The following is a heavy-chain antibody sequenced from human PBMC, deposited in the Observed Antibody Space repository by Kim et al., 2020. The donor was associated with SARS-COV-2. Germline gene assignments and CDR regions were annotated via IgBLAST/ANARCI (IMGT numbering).Heavy chain of an antibody. CDR1: GGTFSSYA. D-gene: IGHD2-2*01. Sequence: SVKVSCKASGGTFSSYAISWVRQAPGQGLEWMGRIIPILGIANYAQKFQGRVTITADKSTSTAYMELSSLRSEDTAVYYCARDPVVPAAIHWFDPWGQGALVTVSS. CDR3: ARDPVVPAAIHWFDP. J-gene: IGHJ5*02. V-gene: IGHV1-69*04. CDR2: IIPILGIA.